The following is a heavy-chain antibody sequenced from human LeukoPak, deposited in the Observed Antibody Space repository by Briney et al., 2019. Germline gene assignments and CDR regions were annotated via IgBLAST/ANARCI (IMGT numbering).Heavy chain of an antibody. CDR1: GGSFSGYY. CDR2: INHSGST. Sequence: SETLSLTCAVYGGSFSGYYWSWIRQPPGKGLEWIGEINHSGSTNYNPSLKSRVTISVDTSKNQFSLKLSSVTAADTAVYYCARDARITMVRRLRGLDPWGQGTLVTVSS. J-gene: IGHJ5*02. CDR3: ARDARITMVRRLRGLDP. D-gene: IGHD3-10*01. V-gene: IGHV4-34*01.